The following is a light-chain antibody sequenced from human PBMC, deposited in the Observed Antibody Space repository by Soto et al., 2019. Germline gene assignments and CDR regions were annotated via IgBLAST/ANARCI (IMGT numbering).Light chain of an antibody. Sequence: DIQMTQSPSTLSASVGDRVTITCRASQSISSCWAWYQQKPGKAPKLLIYDASSLESGVPPRFSGSGSGTEFTLTISSLQPDDFATYYCQQYNSYPPWTFGQGTKVEIK. CDR1: QSISSC. V-gene: IGKV1-5*01. J-gene: IGKJ1*01. CDR3: QQYNSYPPWT. CDR2: DAS.